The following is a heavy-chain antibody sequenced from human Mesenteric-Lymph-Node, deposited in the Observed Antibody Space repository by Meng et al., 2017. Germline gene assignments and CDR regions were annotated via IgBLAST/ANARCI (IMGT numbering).Heavy chain of an antibody. CDR1: GYTFTSYA. CDR3: AREGSGWSGVYYYYYYGMDV. D-gene: IGHD6-19*01. Sequence: ASVKVSCKASGYTFTSYAMHWVRQAPGQRLEWMGWINAGNGNTKYSQKFQGRVTITRDTSASTAYMELSSLRSEDTAVYYCAREGSGWSGVYYYYYYGMDVWGQGTTVTVSS. V-gene: IGHV1-3*01. J-gene: IGHJ6*02. CDR2: INAGNGNT.